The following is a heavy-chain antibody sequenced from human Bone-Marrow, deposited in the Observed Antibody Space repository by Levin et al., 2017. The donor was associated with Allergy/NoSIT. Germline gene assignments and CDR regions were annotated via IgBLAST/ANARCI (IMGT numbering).Heavy chain of an antibody. CDR1: GFTFSSYA. Sequence: GESLKISCVSSGFTFSSYAMSWVRQAPGKGLEWVAGSSGSAGRTYYAAFVKGRFTLSRDNSMSTLFLQMDSLRAEDTALYYCAKVSLLYYGAVPYWYFDLWGRGTLVTVSS. D-gene: IGHD4-17*01. V-gene: IGHV3-23*01. CDR2: SSGSAGRT. CDR3: AKVSLLYYGAVPYWYFDL. J-gene: IGHJ2*01.